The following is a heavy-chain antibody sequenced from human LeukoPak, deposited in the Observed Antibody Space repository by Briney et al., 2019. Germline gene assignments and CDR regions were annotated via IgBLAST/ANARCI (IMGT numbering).Heavy chain of an antibody. J-gene: IGHJ4*02. Sequence: GGSLRLSCAASGFTFSSFGMHWVRQAPGKGLDWVAVISSDGTNKHYADSVKGRSTISRDNSKNTLYLEMNSLRAEDTAVYYCARDVSYNSLDYWGQGTLVTVSS. D-gene: IGHD6-13*01. CDR2: ISSDGTNK. V-gene: IGHV3-30*03. CDR3: ARDVSYNSLDY. CDR1: GFTFSSFG.